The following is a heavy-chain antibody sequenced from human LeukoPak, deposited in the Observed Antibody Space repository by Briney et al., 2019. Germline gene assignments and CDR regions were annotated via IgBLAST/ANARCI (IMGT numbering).Heavy chain of an antibody. Sequence: SETLSLTCAVYGESFTGYYRGWVRQPPGKGLEWIGEINHSGTTNSTPSLKSRVTISVDSSKNQFSLKLTSVTAADTAVYYCASRTVGLLWFGDASLYFDYWGQGTLGTASS. J-gene: IGHJ4*02. CDR3: ASRTVGLLWFGDASLYFDY. V-gene: IGHV4-34*01. D-gene: IGHD3-10*01. CDR2: INHSGTT. CDR1: GESFTGYY.